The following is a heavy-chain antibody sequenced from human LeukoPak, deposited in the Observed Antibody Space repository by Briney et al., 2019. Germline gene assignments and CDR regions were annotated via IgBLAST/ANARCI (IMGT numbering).Heavy chain of an antibody. Sequence: GGSLRLSCAASGFTFSSYSMNWVRQAPGKGLEWVSSISSSSSYIYYADSVKGRFTISRDNAKNSLYLQINSLRAEDTAVYYCARGTYCSGGSCYSFDYWGQGTLVTVSS. CDR1: GFTFSSYS. CDR3: ARGTYCSGGSCYSFDY. J-gene: IGHJ4*02. V-gene: IGHV3-21*01. D-gene: IGHD2-15*01. CDR2: ISSSSSYI.